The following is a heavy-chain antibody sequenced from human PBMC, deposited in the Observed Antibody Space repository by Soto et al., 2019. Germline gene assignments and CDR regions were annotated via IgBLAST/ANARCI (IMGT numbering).Heavy chain of an antibody. J-gene: IGHJ4*02. D-gene: IGHD2-2*01. CDR3: AREGYCGSTSCYSFEY. Sequence: EVQLVESGGGLVQPGGSLRLSCAASGFTFSRYAMHWVRQAPGKGLEYVSAISSNGGSTYYANSVKGRFTISRDNSKNTLYLQMGSLRAEDMAVYYCAREGYCGSTSCYSFEYWGQGTLVTVSS. CDR2: ISSNGGST. CDR1: GFTFSRYA. V-gene: IGHV3-64*01.